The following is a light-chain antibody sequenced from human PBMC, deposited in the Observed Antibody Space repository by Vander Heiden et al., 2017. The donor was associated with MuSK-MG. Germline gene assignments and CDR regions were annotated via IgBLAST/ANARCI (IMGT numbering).Light chain of an antibody. CDR2: GAS. Sequence: ASQSVNSNLAWYQQKPGQAPRLLIYGASTRATGVPARFSGSGSGTEFTLTISSLQTEDLQVYYCPHYYYWQGKTFGQGTKVEIK. V-gene: IGKV3-15*01. CDR3: PHYYYWQGKT. CDR1: QSVNSN. J-gene: IGKJ1*01.